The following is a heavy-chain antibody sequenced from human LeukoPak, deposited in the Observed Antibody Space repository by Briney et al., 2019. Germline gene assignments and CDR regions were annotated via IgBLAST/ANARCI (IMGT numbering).Heavy chain of an antibody. V-gene: IGHV4-38-2*02. CDR2: IYHSGAT. Sequence: SETLSLTCTVSGYSISSGYYWDWIRQPPGKGLEWIGNIYHSGATYDNPSLKSRVTISVDTSKNQFSLKLSSVTAADTAVYYCARSLAGSGSYLDYWGQGTLVTVSS. J-gene: IGHJ4*02. CDR3: ARSLAGSGSYLDY. CDR1: GYSISSGYY. D-gene: IGHD3-10*01.